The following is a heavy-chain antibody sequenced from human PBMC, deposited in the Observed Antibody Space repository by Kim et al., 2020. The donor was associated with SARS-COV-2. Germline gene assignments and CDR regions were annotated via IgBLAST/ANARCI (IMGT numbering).Heavy chain of an antibody. J-gene: IGHJ5*02. D-gene: IGHD3-22*01. CDR3: ARDGRLYYDFSYNWFDP. Sequence: GGSLRLSCAASGFTFSSYSMNWVRQAPGKGLEWVSYISSSSSTIYYADSVKGRFTISRDNAKNSLYLQMNSLRDEDTAVYYCARDGRLYYDFSYNWFDPWGQGTLVTVSS. CDR1: GFTFSSYS. CDR2: ISSSSSTI. V-gene: IGHV3-48*02.